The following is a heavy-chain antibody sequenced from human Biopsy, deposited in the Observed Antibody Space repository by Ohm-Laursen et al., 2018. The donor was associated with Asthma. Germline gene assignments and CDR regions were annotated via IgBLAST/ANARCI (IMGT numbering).Heavy chain of an antibody. CDR1: GGSISSGDYY. J-gene: IGHJ5*02. Sequence: SQTLSLTCTVSGGSISSGDYYWSWIRQPPGKGLEWIGYIYYSGSTYYNPSLKSRVTISVDTSKNQFSLKLSSMAAADTAVYYCARDLSFYDSSGYYRRWFDPWGQGTLVTVSS. CDR2: IYYSGST. CDR3: ARDLSFYDSSGYYRRWFDP. V-gene: IGHV4-30-4*01. D-gene: IGHD3-22*01.